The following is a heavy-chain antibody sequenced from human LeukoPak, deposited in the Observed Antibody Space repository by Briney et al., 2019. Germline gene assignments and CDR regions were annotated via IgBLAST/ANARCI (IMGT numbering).Heavy chain of an antibody. D-gene: IGHD2-21*02. V-gene: IGHV3-30*02. CDR1: GFTFSASW. CDR3: AKDRTAMTDSCILDY. Sequence: GGSLRLSCAASGFTFSASWMTWVRQAPGKGLEWVAFIRYDGSNKYYADSVKGRFTISRDNSKNTLYLQMNSLRAEDTAVYYCAKDRTAMTDSCILDYWGQGTLVTVSS. J-gene: IGHJ4*02. CDR2: IRYDGSNK.